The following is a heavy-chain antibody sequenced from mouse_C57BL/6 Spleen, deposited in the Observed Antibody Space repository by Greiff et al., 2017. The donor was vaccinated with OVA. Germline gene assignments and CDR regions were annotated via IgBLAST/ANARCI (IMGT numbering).Heavy chain of an antibody. CDR3: ARSGYYGLDY. D-gene: IGHD1-1*01. CDR1: GYTFTSYW. V-gene: IGHV1-52*01. CDR2: IDPSDSET. J-gene: IGHJ2*01. Sequence: QVQLKQPGAELVRPGSSVKLSCKASGYTFTSYWMHWVKQRPIQGLEWIGNIDPSDSETHYNQKFKDKATLTVDKSSSTAYMQLSSLASEDSAVYYCARSGYYGLDYWGQGTTLTVSS.